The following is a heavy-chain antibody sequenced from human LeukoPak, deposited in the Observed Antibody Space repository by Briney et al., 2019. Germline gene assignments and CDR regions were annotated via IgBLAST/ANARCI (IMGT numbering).Heavy chain of an antibody. CDR1: GYTLTELS. V-gene: IGHV1-24*01. CDR2: FDPEDGET. J-gene: IGHJ4*02. CDR3: ARDPGGSFPLGDY. Sequence: GASVKVSCKVSGYTLTELSMHWVRQAPGKGLEWMGGFDPEDGETIYAQKFQGRVTMTTDTSTSTAYMELRSLRSDDTAVYYCARDPGGSFPLGDYWGQGTLVTVSS. D-gene: IGHD1-26*01.